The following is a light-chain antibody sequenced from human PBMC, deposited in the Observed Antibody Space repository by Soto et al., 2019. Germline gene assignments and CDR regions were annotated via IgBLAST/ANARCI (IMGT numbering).Light chain of an antibody. J-gene: IGLJ2*01. Sequence: QSALTQPASVSGSPGQSITISCTGTTTDIGAYNYVSWYQQYPGKAPKVMIYEVRKRPSGVSNRFSGSKSGNTASLTISGPQAEDEADYYCTSYTGNSALLFGGGTKLTVL. CDR1: TTDIGAYNY. V-gene: IGLV2-14*01. CDR2: EVR. CDR3: TSYTGNSALL.